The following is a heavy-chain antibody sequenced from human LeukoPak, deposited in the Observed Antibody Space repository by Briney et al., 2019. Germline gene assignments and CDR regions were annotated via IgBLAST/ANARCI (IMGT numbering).Heavy chain of an antibody. CDR1: GFTFYTYG. Sequence: QPGGSLRLSCAASGFTFYTYGMHWVRQAPGKGLEYVSGIGPDGGTTYYANSMKGRFTTSRDNSKYMLYLQMGSLTADDMAVYYCARGAQPTDYWGQGTLVTVSS. V-gene: IGHV3-64*01. CDR2: IGPDGGTT. CDR3: ARGAQPTDY. J-gene: IGHJ4*02. D-gene: IGHD6-13*01.